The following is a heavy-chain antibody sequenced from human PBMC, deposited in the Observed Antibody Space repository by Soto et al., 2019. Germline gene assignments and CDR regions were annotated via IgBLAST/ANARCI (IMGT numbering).Heavy chain of an antibody. V-gene: IGHV3-30*03. D-gene: IGHD5-18*01. Sequence: QAHLVESGGGVVQPGRSLRLSCAASGFTFTSYGMHWVRQAPGTRLEWVAVISYDGGLQHYADSVKGRFTISRDNSKTMVVLQMNSLRAEDTAVYYCVSDRGYGHASVPYSWGQGTLVSVSS. CDR2: ISYDGGLQ. CDR1: GFTFTSYG. CDR3: VSDRGYGHASVPYS. J-gene: IGHJ4*02.